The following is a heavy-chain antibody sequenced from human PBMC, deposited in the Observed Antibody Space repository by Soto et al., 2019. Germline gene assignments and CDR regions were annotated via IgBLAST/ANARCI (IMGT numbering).Heavy chain of an antibody. V-gene: IGHV1-69*13. CDR1: GGTFSSYA. D-gene: IGHD5-18*01. J-gene: IGHJ6*02. Sequence: GASVKVSCKASGGTFSSYAISWVRQAPGQGLEWMGGIIPIFGTANYAQKFQGRVTITADESTSTAYMELSSLRSEDTAVYYCARDDVDTAITHYGMDVWGQGTTVTVSS. CDR2: IIPIFGTA. CDR3: ARDDVDTAITHYGMDV.